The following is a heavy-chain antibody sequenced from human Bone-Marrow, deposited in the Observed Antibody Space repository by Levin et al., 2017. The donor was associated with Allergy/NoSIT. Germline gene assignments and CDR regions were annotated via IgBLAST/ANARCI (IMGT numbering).Heavy chain of an antibody. D-gene: IGHD6-13*01. V-gene: IGHV1-18*01. CDR1: GYSLTSYG. CDR2: ITASIDKT. CDR3: ARERSSSSRYFDY. Sequence: ASVKVSCKASGYSLTSYGISWVRQAPGQGLEWMGWITASIDKTGSAQKFQGRVTLTADTSTSTVYMELRSLTSDDTAVYYCARERSSSSRYFDYWGQGTLLTVSS. J-gene: IGHJ4*02.